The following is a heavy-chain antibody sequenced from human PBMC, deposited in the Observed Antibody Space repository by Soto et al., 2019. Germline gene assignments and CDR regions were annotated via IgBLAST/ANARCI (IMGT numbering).Heavy chain of an antibody. J-gene: IGHJ6*03. Sequence: QVQLVESGGGVVQPGRSLRLSCAASGFTFSSYGMHWVRQAPGKGLEWVAVIWYDGSNKYYADSVKGRFTISRDNSKNPLYLQMNSLRAEDTAVYYCARGAGNYYYYMDVWGKGSTVTVS. CDR1: GFTFSSYG. CDR3: ARGAGNYYYYMDV. CDR2: IWYDGSNK. V-gene: IGHV3-33*01. D-gene: IGHD6-25*01.